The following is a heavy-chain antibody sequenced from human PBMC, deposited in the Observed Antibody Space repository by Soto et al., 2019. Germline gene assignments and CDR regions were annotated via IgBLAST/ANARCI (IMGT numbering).Heavy chain of an antibody. J-gene: IGHJ3*02. V-gene: IGHV3-23*01. Sequence: EVQLLESGGGLVQPGGSLRLSCAASGFTFSSYAMSWVRQAPGKGLEWVSAISGSGGSTYYADSVKGRFTISRDNSKNTLYLQRNSLRAEDTAVYYCAKFSSLYDSSGPFVTDYGFDIWGQGTMVTVSS. CDR2: ISGSGGST. CDR1: GFTFSSYA. CDR3: AKFSSLYDSSGPFVTDYGFDI. D-gene: IGHD3-22*01.